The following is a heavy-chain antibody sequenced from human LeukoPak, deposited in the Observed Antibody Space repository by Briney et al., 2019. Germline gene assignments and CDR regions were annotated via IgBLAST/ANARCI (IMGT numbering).Heavy chain of an antibody. CDR1: GFAFSTQT. CDR3: ARDGRRGYSGYDFTPD. J-gene: IGHJ4*02. CDR2: ISSSSSYI. V-gene: IGHV3-21*01. D-gene: IGHD5-12*01. Sequence: GGSLRLSCAASGFAFSTQTMTWVRQAPGKGLEWVSSISSSSSYIYYADSVKGRFTISSDNAKNSLYLQMNSLRAEDTAVYYCARDGRRGYSGYDFTPDWGQGTLVTVSS.